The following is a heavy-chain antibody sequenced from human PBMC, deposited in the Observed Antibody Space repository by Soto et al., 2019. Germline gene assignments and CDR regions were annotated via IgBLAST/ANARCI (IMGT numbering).Heavy chain of an antibody. V-gene: IGHV1-69*01. J-gene: IGHJ5*02. CDR2: IIPVSGTA. D-gene: IGHD2-8*02. Sequence: QVHLEQSGADVKKPGSSVKVSCKFSGGTFSSYVIIWVRQAPGQGLEWMGGIIPVSGTANYAQKFHGRVTISADAATNTAYMELSSVRFDHTAVYYCATVDRSVALVGWFDPWGQGTLVTVSS. CDR3: ATVDRSVALVGWFDP. CDR1: GGTFSSYV.